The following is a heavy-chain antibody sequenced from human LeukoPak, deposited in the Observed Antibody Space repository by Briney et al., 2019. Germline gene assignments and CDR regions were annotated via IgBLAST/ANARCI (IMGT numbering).Heavy chain of an antibody. D-gene: IGHD3-22*01. V-gene: IGHV3-66*02. J-gene: IGHJ4*02. CDR3: AARSLYESSGYYPW. CDR1: GITVSTNY. Sequence: GGSLRLSCAASGITVSTNYMSWVRQAPGQGLEWVSVIYSGGSTDHADSVKGRFTISRDSSKNTLYLQMNSLRPEDTAVYYCAARSLYESSGYYPWWGQGTLVTVSS. CDR2: IYSGGST.